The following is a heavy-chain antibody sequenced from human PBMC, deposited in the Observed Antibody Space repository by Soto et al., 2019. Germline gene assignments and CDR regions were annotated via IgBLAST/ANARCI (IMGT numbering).Heavy chain of an antibody. CDR3: AAEPHDFWSGYIGADFDL. D-gene: IGHD3-3*01. J-gene: IGHJ2*01. CDR2: IYYRGST. CDR1: GGAISSGGYY. Sequence: QVQLQESGPGLVKPSRTLSLTCTVSGGAISSGGYYWSWIRQHPGKGLEWVGNIYYRGSTYYNPHLKSRVTISVDTSKNQFSLKLSAVTAADTAVYYCAAEPHDFWSGYIGADFDLWGRGTLVPVSS. V-gene: IGHV4-31*03.